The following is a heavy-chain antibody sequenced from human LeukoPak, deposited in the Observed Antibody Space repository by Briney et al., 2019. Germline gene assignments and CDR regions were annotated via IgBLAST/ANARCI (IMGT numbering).Heavy chain of an antibody. CDR3: ARRALTWGSFDY. CDR2: ISYDGSNK. V-gene: IGHV3-30-3*01. Sequence: GGSLRLSCAASGFTFSSYAMHWVRQAPGKGLEWVAVISYDGSNKYYADSVKGRFTISRDNSKNTLYLQMNSLRAEDTAVYYCARRALTWGSFDYWGQGTLVTVSS. CDR1: GFTFSSYA. D-gene: IGHD7-27*01. J-gene: IGHJ4*02.